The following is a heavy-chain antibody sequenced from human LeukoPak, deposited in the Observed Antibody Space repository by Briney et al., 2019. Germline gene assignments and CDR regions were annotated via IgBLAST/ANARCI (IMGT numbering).Heavy chain of an antibody. Sequence: GGSLRLSCAASGFTFSSYAMSWVRQAPGKGLEWVSAISGSGGSTYYADSVKGRFTISRDNSKNALYLQMNSLRAEDTAVYYCAKMGASERYYFDYWGQGTLVTVSS. D-gene: IGHD1-26*01. CDR1: GFTFSSYA. CDR3: AKMGASERYYFDY. CDR2: ISGSGGST. J-gene: IGHJ4*02. V-gene: IGHV3-23*01.